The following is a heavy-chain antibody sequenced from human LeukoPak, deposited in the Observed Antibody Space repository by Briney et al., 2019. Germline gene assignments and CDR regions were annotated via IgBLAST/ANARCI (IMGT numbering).Heavy chain of an antibody. V-gene: IGHV3-23*01. J-gene: IGHJ6*03. CDR2: LSGSGGTT. Sequence: GGSLRLSCAASGFTFSSHAMSWVRQAPGKGLEWVSSLSGSGGTTYHADSVKGRFSISRDNSKNTLYLQLNSLRAEDMAVYYCAKGGSTSRVTTSRVVFGYYYYLDVWGKGTPVTVSS. CDR3: AKGGSTSRVTTSRVVFGYYYYLDV. CDR1: GFTFSSHA. D-gene: IGHD4-17*01.